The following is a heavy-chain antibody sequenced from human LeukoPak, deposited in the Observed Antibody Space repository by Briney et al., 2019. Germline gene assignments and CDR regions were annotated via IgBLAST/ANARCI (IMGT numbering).Heavy chain of an antibody. CDR1: GGSISSSSYY. Sequence: SETLSLTCTVSGGSISSSSYYWGWIRQPPGKGLEWIGYIYYSGSTNYNPSLKSRVTISVDTSKNQFSLKLSSVTAADTAVYYCAGAVAYCGGDCYYSAFDIWGQGTMVTVSS. CDR3: AGAVAYCGGDCYYSAFDI. CDR2: IYYSGST. V-gene: IGHV4-61*05. D-gene: IGHD2-21*02. J-gene: IGHJ3*02.